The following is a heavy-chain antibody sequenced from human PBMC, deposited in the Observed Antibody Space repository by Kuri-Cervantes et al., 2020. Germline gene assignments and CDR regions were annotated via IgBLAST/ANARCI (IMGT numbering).Heavy chain of an antibody. J-gene: IGHJ4*02. D-gene: IGHD2-8*01. CDR3: ARPSPVVGVSAY. Sequence: GESLKISCGASGLSFADDYAMSWVRQAPGKGLEWVSSINFSGGKKGYADSVKGRFTVSRDNAKNSLYLQMSSLRAEDTAIYYCARPSPVVGVSAYWGQGTLVTVSS. CDR2: INFSGGKK. V-gene: IGHV3-20*04. CDR1: GLSFADDYA.